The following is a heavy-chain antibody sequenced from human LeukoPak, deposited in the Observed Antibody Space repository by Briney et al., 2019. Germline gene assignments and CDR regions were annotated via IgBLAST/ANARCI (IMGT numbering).Heavy chain of an antibody. D-gene: IGHD5/OR15-5a*01. J-gene: IGHJ6*03. V-gene: IGHV4-34*01. CDR2: INHSGST. Sequence: PSETLSLTCAVYGGSFSGYYWSWIRQPPGKGLEWIGEINHSGSTNYNPSLKSRVTISVDTSKNQFSLKLSSVTAADTAVYYCARRLYYYYYTDVWGKGTTVTISS. CDR3: ARRLYYYYYTDV. CDR1: GGSFSGYY.